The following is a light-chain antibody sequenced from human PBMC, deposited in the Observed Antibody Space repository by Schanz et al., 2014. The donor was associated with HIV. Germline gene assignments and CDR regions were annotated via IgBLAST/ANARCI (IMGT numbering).Light chain of an antibody. V-gene: IGKV1-9*01. CDR1: QDISTY. J-gene: IGKJ3*01. CDR2: AAS. Sequence: DIQLSQSPSFLSAAVGDRVTVTCRASQDISTYLAWYPQKPGKAPNLLIYAASTLHTGVPSRFSGSGSGTYFTLAITNLQPEDFATYYCQQSYNNPRTFGPGTKVDV. CDR3: QQSYNNPRT.